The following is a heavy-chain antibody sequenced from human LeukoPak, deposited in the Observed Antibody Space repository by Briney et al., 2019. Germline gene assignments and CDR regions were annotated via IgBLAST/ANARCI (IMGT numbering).Heavy chain of an antibody. CDR1: GGSISTYY. CDR3: ASCPWFGEDVGY. D-gene: IGHD3-10*01. CDR2: IYHSGST. J-gene: IGHJ4*02. V-gene: IGHV4-59*12. Sequence: SETLSLTCTVSGGSISTYYWSWIRQPPGKGLEWIGYIYHSGSTNYNPSLKSRVTISVDTSKNQFSLKLSSVTAADTAVYYCASCPWFGEDVGYWGQGTLVTVSS.